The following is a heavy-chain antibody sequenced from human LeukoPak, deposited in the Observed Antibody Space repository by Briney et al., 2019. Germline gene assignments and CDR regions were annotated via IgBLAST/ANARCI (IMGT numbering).Heavy chain of an antibody. CDR2: IRYDGGNE. CDR1: GFTFNNYG. J-gene: IGHJ4*02. D-gene: IGHD3-22*01. V-gene: IGHV3-30*02. CDR3: AKLAPIFDSSGYYHDY. Sequence: ASGSLRLSCAASGFTFNNYGMHWVRQAPGKGLEWVAFIRYDGGNEYYADSVKSRFTISRDNSSDTLYLQMNSLRAEDTAVYYCAKLAPIFDSSGYYHDYWGQGTLVTVSS.